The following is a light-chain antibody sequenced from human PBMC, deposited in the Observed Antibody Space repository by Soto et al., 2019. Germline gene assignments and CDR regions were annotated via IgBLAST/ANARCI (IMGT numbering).Light chain of an antibody. CDR1: NSDIGSYNY. J-gene: IGLJ2*01. CDR2: DVT. CDR3: SSYTSTSTQI. V-gene: IGLV2-14*03. Sequence: QSALTQPASVSGSPGQSITISCTGTNSDIGSYNYVSWYQQHSGKAPKLMIYDVTYRPSGVSNRFSGSKSGYTASLTISGLQTEDEADYFCSSYTSTSTQIFGGGTKLTVL.